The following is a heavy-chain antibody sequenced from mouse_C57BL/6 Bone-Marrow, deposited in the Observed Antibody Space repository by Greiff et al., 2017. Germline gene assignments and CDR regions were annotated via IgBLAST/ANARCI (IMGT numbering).Heavy chain of an antibody. CDR2: INPSSGYT. V-gene: IGHV1-7*01. CDR3: ARWDYYGGFDY. Sequence: VQLQQSGAELAKPGASVKLSCKASGYTFTSYWMHWVKQRPGQGLEWIGYINPSSGYTKYNQKFKDKATLTADKSPSTAYMQLSSLTYEDSAVYYCARWDYYGGFDYWGQGTTLTVSS. CDR1: GYTFTSYW. J-gene: IGHJ2*01. D-gene: IGHD1-1*01.